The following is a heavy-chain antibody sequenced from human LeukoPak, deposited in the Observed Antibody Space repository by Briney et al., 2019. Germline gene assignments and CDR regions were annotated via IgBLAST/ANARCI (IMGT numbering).Heavy chain of an antibody. CDR2: IRYDGSNK. CDR1: GFTFSDYY. CDR3: ARDDGDYAHPVDY. V-gene: IGHV3-30*02. Sequence: PGGSLRLSCAASGFTFSDYYMSWIRQAPGKGLEWVAFIRYDGSNKYYADSVKGRFTISRDNAKNSLYLQMNSLRAEDTAVYYCARDDGDYAHPVDYWGQGTLVTVSS. J-gene: IGHJ4*02. D-gene: IGHD4-17*01.